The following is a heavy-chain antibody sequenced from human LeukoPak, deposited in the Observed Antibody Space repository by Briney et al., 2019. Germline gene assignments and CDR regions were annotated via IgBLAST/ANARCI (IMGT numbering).Heavy chain of an antibody. CDR1: GGSISSGSYY. Sequence: SETLSLTCTVSGGSISSGSYYWSWIRQPAGKGLEWIGRIYTSGSTNYNPSLKSRVTISVDTSKNQFSLKLSSVTAADTAVYYCARVSPPDYYDSSGYYGDGEYFQHWGQGTLVTVSS. J-gene: IGHJ1*01. CDR2: IYTSGST. D-gene: IGHD3-22*01. V-gene: IGHV4-61*02. CDR3: ARVSPPDYYDSSGYYGDGEYFQH.